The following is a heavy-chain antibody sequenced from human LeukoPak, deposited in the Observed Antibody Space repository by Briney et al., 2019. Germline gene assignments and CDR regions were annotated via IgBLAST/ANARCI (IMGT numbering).Heavy chain of an antibody. CDR2: ISDTGGSGST. D-gene: IGHD2-2*01. V-gene: IGHV3-23*01. CDR3: AKPRCSSTSCSLGYFDY. Sequence: GASLRLSCAVSGFTFSSYAMSWVRQAPGKGLEWVSAISDTGGSGSTYYADSVKGRFTISRDNSKNTLYLQMNSLRAEDTAVYCCAKPRCSSTSCSLGYFDYWGQGALVTVSS. J-gene: IGHJ4*02. CDR1: GFTFSSYA.